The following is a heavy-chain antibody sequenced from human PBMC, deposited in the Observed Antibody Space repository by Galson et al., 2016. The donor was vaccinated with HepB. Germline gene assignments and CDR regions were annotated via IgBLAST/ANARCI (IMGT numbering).Heavy chain of an antibody. D-gene: IGHD5-12*01. J-gene: IGHJ4*02. CDR2: IIPIVGIA. CDR3: AREYVATILDY. V-gene: IGHV1-69*04. Sequence: SVKVSCKASGGTFNTHAISWVRQAPGQGLEWMGRIIPIVGIANYAQKFQGRVTITADKSTSTAYMELSSLRSEDTAVDYRAREYVATILDYWGQGTLVTVSS. CDR1: GGTFNTHA.